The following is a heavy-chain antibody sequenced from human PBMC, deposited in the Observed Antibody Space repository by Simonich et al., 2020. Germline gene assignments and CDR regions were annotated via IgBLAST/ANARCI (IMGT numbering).Heavy chain of an antibody. CDR3: ARHAGFAFDI. Sequence: QLQLQESGPGLVKPSETLSLTCTVSGGSISSSSYYWGWIRQPPGKGLEWIGSIYYSGSTYYNPSLKSRGTISVDTSKNQFSLKLSSVTAADTAVYYCARHAGFAFDIWCQGTMVTVSS. V-gene: IGHV4-39*01. D-gene: IGHD6-13*01. J-gene: IGHJ3*02. CDR1: GGSISSSSYY. CDR2: IYYSGST.